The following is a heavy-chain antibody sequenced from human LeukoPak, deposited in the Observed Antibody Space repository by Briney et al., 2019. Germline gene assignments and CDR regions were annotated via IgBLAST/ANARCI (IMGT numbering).Heavy chain of an antibody. D-gene: IGHD5-18*01. J-gene: IGHJ4*02. CDR3: AKDTLNVDTAMAWLDY. CDR2: IRYDGSNK. CDR1: GFTFSSYG. Sequence: GGSLRLSCAASGFTFSSYGMHWVRQAPGKGLEWVAFIRYDGSNKYYADSVKGRFTISGDNSKNTLYLQMNSLRAEDTAVYYCAKDTLNVDTAMAWLDYWGQGTLGTVSS. V-gene: IGHV3-30*02.